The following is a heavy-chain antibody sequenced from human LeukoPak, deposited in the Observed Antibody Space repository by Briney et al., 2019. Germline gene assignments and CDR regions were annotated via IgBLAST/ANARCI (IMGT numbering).Heavy chain of an antibody. J-gene: IGHJ4*02. CDR1: GYTFTHYY. V-gene: IGHV1-2*02. Sequence: ASVKVSCKASGYTFTHYYIHWVRRAPGQGLEWMGWINPNSGGTNYAQKFQGRVTMTRGTSISTAYMELSSLRSDDTAVYYCARALPMFRGLTSWDYWGQGTLVIVSS. D-gene: IGHD3-10*01. CDR2: INPNSGGT. CDR3: ARALPMFRGLTSWDY.